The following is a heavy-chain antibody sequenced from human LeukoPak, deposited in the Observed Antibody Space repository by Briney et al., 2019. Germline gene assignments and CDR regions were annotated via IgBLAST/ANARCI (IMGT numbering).Heavy chain of an antibody. CDR1: GFTFSSYA. D-gene: IGHD3-10*01. CDR3: AKFSGSYYTSGDY. V-gene: IGHV3-30-3*02. CDR2: ISYDGSNK. Sequence: GGSLRLSCAASGFTFSSYAMHWVRQAPGKGLEWVAVISYDGSNKYYADSVKGRFTISRDNSKNTLYLQMNSLRAEDTAVYYCAKFSGSYYTSGDYWGQGTLVTVSS. J-gene: IGHJ4*02.